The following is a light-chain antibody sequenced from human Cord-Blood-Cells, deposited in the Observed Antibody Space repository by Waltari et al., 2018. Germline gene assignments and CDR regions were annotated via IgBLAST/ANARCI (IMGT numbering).Light chain of an antibody. J-gene: IGLJ3*02. V-gene: IGLV1-47*01. CDR3: AAWDDSLSGWV. CDR2: RNN. CDR1: SSNIGSNY. Sequence: QSVLTQPPSASGTPGQRVTISCSGSSSNIGSNYVSWYQQLPGTAPKPLIDRNNQRPAGVPDRFSGSKSGTSASLAISGLRSEDEADYYCAAWDDSLSGWVFGGGTKLTVL.